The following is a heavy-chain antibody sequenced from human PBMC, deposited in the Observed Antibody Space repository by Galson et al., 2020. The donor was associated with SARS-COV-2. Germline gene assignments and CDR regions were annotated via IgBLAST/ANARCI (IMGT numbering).Heavy chain of an antibody. D-gene: IGHD2-2*02. CDR2: IWYDGNIK. V-gene: IGHV3-33*01. CDR1: GFSFSNYG. Sequence: GGSLRLSCTASGFSFSNYGMHWVRQAPGKGLQWLAMIWYDGNIKYHADSVKGRFTISRDDSKNTVSLQMSSLTAEDTAVYYCARDENYCSGTSCYRGNDYYYSYMDVWGRGTTVTVSS. CDR3: ARDENYCSGTSCYRGNDYYYSYMDV. J-gene: IGHJ6*03.